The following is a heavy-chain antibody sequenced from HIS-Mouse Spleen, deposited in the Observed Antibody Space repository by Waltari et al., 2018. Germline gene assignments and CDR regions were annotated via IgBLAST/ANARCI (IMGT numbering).Heavy chain of an antibody. Sequence: QLQLQESGPGLVKPSETLSLTCTVSGGSISSSSYYWGWIRQPPGKGLEGIGSIYYSGSTYSTPSLKSRVTISVDTSKNQFSLKLSSVTAADTAVYYCASVSGSYYYYYYGMDVWGQGTTVTVSS. V-gene: IGHV4-39*01. CDR3: ASVSGSYYYYYYGMDV. J-gene: IGHJ6*02. CDR2: IYYSGST. CDR1: GGSISSSSYY. D-gene: IGHD1-26*01.